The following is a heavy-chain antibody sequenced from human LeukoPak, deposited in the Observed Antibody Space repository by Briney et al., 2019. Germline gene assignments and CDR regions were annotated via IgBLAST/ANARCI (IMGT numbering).Heavy chain of an antibody. CDR2: IRIKAYGGTT. J-gene: IGHJ4*02. CDR3: TRGRGYSSGYLGEYFDY. Sequence: GGSLRLSCTASGFTFGDYTMHWVRQAPGKGLEWVSFIRIKAYGGTTAYAASVKDRLTISRDDSKSIAYLQMNSLKTEDTAVYYCTRGRGYSSGYLGEYFDYWGQGALVTVSS. V-gene: IGHV3-49*04. D-gene: IGHD5-18*01. CDR1: GFTFGDYT.